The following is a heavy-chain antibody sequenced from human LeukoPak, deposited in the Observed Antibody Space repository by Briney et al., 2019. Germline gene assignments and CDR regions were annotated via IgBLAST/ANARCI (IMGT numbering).Heavy chain of an antibody. Sequence: SQTLSLTCTVSGGSISSGSYYWSWIRQPAGKGLEWIGRIYTSGSTNYNPSLKSRVTISVDTSKNQFSLKLSSVTAADTAVYYCASTTVTICGRLCYYYYYMDVWGKGTTVTVSS. CDR1: GGSISSGSYY. CDR2: IYTSGST. CDR3: ASTTVTICGRLCYYYYYMDV. J-gene: IGHJ6*03. V-gene: IGHV4-61*02. D-gene: IGHD4-17*01.